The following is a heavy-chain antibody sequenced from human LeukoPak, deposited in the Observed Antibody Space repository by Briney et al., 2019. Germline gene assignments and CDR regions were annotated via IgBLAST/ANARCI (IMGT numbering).Heavy chain of an antibody. CDR1: GGSISNGGYY. Sequence: SQTLSLTCTVSGGSISNGGYYWSWIRQHPGKGLEWIGYIYYSGSTYYNPSLKSRVTISVDMSKNQFSLKLNSVTAADTAVYYCASSDATTTPPPYGMDVWGQGTTVTVSS. V-gene: IGHV4-31*03. CDR2: IYYSGST. J-gene: IGHJ6*02. D-gene: IGHD5-12*01. CDR3: ASSDATTTPPPYGMDV.